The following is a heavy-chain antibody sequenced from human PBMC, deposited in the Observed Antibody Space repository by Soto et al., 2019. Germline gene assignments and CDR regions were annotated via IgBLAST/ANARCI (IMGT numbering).Heavy chain of an antibody. J-gene: IGHJ4*02. CDR1: GFSLSTRGVG. CDR2: IYWDDDK. V-gene: IGHV2-5*02. CDR3: ARRGVSRWFDF. Sequence: QITLKESGPTLVKPTQTLTLTCTFSGFSLSTRGVGVGWIRQPPGKALEWLALIYWDDDKRYSPSLNTRLTITKDTSKNQVVLTMINMDPEDTATYSCARRGVSRWFDFWGQGTLVTVSS. D-gene: IGHD6-13*01.